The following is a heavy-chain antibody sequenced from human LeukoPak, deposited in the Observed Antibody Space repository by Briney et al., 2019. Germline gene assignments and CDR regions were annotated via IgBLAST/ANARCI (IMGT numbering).Heavy chain of an antibody. CDR3: ARGPASGSHFAWFDS. J-gene: IGHJ5*01. V-gene: IGHV4-34*01. CDR2: INHSEST. Sequence: SETLSLTCAVYGGSFSVYSWNWISHPPEGGLEWVGEINHSESTNYNPSLKSRVTVSIDTAKKQFALKLDSVTAADTAIYYCARGPASGSHFAWFDSWGQGIQVTVSS. CDR1: GGSFSVYS. D-gene: IGHD3-10*01.